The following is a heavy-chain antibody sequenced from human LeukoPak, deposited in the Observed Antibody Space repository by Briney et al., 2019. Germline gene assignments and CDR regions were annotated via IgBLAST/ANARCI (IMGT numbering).Heavy chain of an antibody. CDR3: ARDHKDWGVFDY. J-gene: IGHJ4*02. CDR2: IKQDGSEK. CDR1: GFTFSTYW. V-gene: IGHV3-7*01. D-gene: IGHD7-27*01. Sequence: PGGSLRLSCAASGFTFSTYWMSWVRQAPGKGLEWVANIKQDGSEKYYVDSVKGRFTISRDNGKNSLYLEMNSVRPEDTAVYYCARDHKDWGVFDYWGQGTLVTVSS.